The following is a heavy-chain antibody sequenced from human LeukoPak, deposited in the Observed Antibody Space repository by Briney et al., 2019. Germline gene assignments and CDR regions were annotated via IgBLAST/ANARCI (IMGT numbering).Heavy chain of an antibody. CDR2: ISSSSSYI. J-gene: IGHJ4*02. D-gene: IGHD2-2*01. CDR1: GFTFSSYS. Sequence: GGSLRLSCAASGFTFSSYSMNWVRQAPGKGLEWVSSISSSSSYIYYADSVKGLFTISRDNAKNSLYLQMNSLRAEDTAVYYCARDSCSSTSCYGGGIDYWGQGTLVTVSS. CDR3: ARDSCSSTSCYGGGIDY. V-gene: IGHV3-21*01.